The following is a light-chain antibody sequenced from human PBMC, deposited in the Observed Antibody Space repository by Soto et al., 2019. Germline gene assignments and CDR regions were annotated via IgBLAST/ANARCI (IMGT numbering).Light chain of an antibody. CDR3: QQRSNWPRYT. J-gene: IGKJ2*01. CDR2: GAS. Sequence: EIVMTQSPVTLSVSPGERVTLSCRASQSVSSNLAWYQQKPGQAPSLLIYGASTRATGIPARFSGRESGTDFTLTISSLEPEDFAVYYCQQRSNWPRYTFGQGTKVDIK. V-gene: IGKV3-11*01. CDR1: QSVSSN.